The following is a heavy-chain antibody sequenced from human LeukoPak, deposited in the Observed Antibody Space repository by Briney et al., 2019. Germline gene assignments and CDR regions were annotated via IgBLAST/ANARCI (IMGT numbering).Heavy chain of an antibody. V-gene: IGHV4-31*03. CDR2: IYYSGST. J-gene: IGHJ6*02. CDR1: GGSISSGGYY. Sequence: PSETLSLTCTVSGGSISSGGYYRSWIRQHPGKGLEWIGYIYYSGSTYYNPSLKSRVTISVDTSKNQFSLKLSSVTAADTAVYYCARDSPAAYYYYGMDVWGQGTTVTVSS. D-gene: IGHD2-15*01. CDR3: ARDSPAAYYYYGMDV.